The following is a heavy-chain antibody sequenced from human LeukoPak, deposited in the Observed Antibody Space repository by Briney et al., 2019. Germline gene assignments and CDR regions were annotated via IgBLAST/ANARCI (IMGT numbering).Heavy chain of an antibody. D-gene: IGHD3-10*01. CDR1: GFTFSSYW. V-gene: IGHV3-7*01. Sequence: PGGSLRLSCAASGFTFSSYWMSWVRQAPGKGLEWVANIKQDGSEKYYVDSVKGRFTISRDNAKNSLYLQMNSLRAEDTAVYYCARAGSYGSDVWFDPWGQGTLVTVSS. J-gene: IGHJ5*02. CDR3: ARAGSYGSDVWFDP. CDR2: IKQDGSEK.